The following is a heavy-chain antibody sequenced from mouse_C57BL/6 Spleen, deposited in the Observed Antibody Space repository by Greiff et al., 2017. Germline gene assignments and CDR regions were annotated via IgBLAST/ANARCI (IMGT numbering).Heavy chain of an antibody. J-gene: IGHJ3*01. Sequence: QVQLQQSGAELARPGASVKLSCKASGYTFTSYGISWVKQRTGQGLEWIGEIYPRSGNTYYNEKLQGKATLTADKSSSTAYMELPSLTSEDSAVYFCARDLGSSWDWFAYWGQGTLVTVSA. V-gene: IGHV1-81*01. D-gene: IGHD1-1*01. CDR2: IYPRSGNT. CDR1: GYTFTSYG. CDR3: ARDLGSSWDWFAY.